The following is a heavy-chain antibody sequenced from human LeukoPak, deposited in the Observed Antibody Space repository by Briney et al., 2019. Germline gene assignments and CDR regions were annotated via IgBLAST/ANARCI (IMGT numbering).Heavy chain of an antibody. CDR1: GFTFSSYG. D-gene: IGHD5-12*01. J-gene: IGHJ4*02. CDR2: ISYDGSNK. CDR3: AKGYDYLPVY. V-gene: IGHV3-30*18. Sequence: GGSLRLSCAASGFTFSSYGMHWVRQAPGKGLEWVGVISYDGSNKYYADSVKGRFTISRDNSKNTLYLQMNSLRAEDTAVYYCAKGYDYLPVYWGQGTLVTVSS.